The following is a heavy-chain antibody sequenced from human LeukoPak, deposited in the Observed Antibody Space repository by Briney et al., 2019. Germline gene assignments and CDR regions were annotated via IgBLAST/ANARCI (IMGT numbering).Heavy chain of an antibody. J-gene: IGHJ4*02. CDR2: ITGDGGDT. CDR3: AKGSRYSRPYYFDF. V-gene: IGHV3-23*01. D-gene: IGHD1-14*01. Sequence: QAWGSLRLSCAASGFTFSDYAISWVRQAPGKGLEWVSAITGDGGDTYQSDSAKGRFTISRDNSKNTLYLQMNSLRVEDTAVYYCAKGSRYSRPYYFDFWGQEILVTVSS. CDR1: GFTFSDYA.